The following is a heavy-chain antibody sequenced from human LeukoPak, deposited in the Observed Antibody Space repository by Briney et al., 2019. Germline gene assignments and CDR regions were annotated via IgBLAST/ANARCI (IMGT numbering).Heavy chain of an antibody. CDR1: GFTFSDYY. CDR3: ARGRHSRITMVRGVIKSNYFDY. D-gene: IGHD3-10*01. V-gene: IGHV3-11*01. Sequence: GGSLRLSCAASGFTFSDYYMFWIRQAPGKGLEWVSYISSSGSTKYYADSVKGRFTISRDNAKNSLYLQMNSLRAEDTAVYYCARGRHSRITMVRGVIKSNYFDYWGQGTLVTVSS. CDR2: ISSSGSTK. J-gene: IGHJ4*02.